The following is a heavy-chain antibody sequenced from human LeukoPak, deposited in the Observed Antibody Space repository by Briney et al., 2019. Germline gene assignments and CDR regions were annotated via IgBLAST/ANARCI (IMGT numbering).Heavy chain of an antibody. V-gene: IGHV1-2*02. D-gene: IGHD4-11*01. CDR2: ITPNNGGT. CDR3: ARGVMSNDYNDYFDF. Sequence: ASVKVSCKASAYTFTDYYMHWVRQAPGQGLEWMGWITPNNGGTNYAQKFQDRVTMTRDTSISTASMELSRLRSDDTAVYYCARGVMSNDYNDYFDFWGQGTLVTVSS. CDR1: AYTFTDYY. J-gene: IGHJ4*02.